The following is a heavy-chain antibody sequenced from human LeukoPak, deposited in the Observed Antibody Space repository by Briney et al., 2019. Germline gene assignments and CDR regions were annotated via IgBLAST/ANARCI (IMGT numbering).Heavy chain of an antibody. CDR1: GYSFTSYW. CDR3: ARQCCMVGGTIDY. D-gene: IGHD1-26*01. CDR2: IYPGDSDT. V-gene: IGHV5-51*01. Sequence: GASLKISYKGSGYSFTSYWIGWVRPMPGKGLEWMGIIYPGDSDTRYSPSFQGQVTISADKSISTAYLQWSSLKASDTAMYYCARQCCMVGGTIDYWGQGTLVTVSS. J-gene: IGHJ4*02.